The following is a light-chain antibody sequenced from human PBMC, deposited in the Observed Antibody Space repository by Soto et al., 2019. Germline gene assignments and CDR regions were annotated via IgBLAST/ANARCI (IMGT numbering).Light chain of an antibody. CDR3: CSYAGSNTYV. J-gene: IGLJ1*01. Sequence: QSVLTQPASVSGSPGQSITISCTGTSSDVGSYNLVSWYQQHPDKAPKLMVYEDTKRPSGVSNRFSGSKSGNTASLTISGLQAEDEADYYCCSYAGSNTYVVGTGTKLTVL. CDR1: SSDVGSYNL. V-gene: IGLV2-23*01. CDR2: EDT.